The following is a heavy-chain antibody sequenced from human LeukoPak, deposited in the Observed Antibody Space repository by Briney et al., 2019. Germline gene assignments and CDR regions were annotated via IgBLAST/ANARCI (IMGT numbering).Heavy chain of an antibody. J-gene: IGHJ6*02. Sequence: GGSLRLSCAASGFTFSSYSMNWVRQAPGKGLEWVSSISSSSSYIYYADSVKGRFTISRDNAKNSLHLQMNSLRAEDTAVYYCARDRPYYYGSGSSYGMDVWGQGTTVTVSS. CDR2: ISSSSSYI. V-gene: IGHV3-21*01. D-gene: IGHD3-10*01. CDR3: ARDRPYYYGSGSSYGMDV. CDR1: GFTFSSYS.